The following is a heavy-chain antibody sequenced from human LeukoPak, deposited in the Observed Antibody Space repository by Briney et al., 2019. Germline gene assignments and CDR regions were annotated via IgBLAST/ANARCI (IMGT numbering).Heavy chain of an antibody. CDR2: IYLSGST. J-gene: IGHJ4*02. CDR1: GGSISNSNW. CDR3: ARGSAGGGYDY. V-gene: IGHV4-4*02. Sequence: SETLSLTCAVSGGSISNSNWWSWVRQPPGKGLEWIGEIYLSGSTNYNLSLKSRVTISVDKSKNQFSLKLSSVTAADTAVYYCARGSAGGGYDYWGQGTLVTVSS. D-gene: IGHD5-24*01.